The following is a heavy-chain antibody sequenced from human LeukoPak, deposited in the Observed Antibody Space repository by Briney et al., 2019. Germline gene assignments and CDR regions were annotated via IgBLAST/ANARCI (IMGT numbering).Heavy chain of an antibody. CDR2: IRYDGSNK. CDR1: GFTFSSYG. D-gene: IGHD3-10*01. V-gene: IGHV3-30*02. Sequence: PGGSLRLSCAASGFTFSSYGMRWVRQAPGKGLEWVAFIRYDGSNKYYADSVKGRFTISRDNSKNTLYLQMNSLRAEDTAVYYCAKFAGYGSGSYPSQDYYYYGMDVWGQGTTVTVSS. CDR3: AKFAGYGSGSYPSQDYYYYGMDV. J-gene: IGHJ6*02.